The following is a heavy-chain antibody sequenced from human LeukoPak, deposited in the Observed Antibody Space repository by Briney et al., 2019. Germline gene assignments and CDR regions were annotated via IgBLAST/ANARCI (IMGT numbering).Heavy chain of an antibody. Sequence: SETLSLTCTVSGGSISSSSYYWGWIRQPPGKGLEWIGSIYYSGSTYYNPSLKSRVTISVDTSKNQFSLKLSSVTAADTAVYYCARALTYYDFWSGYSHWFDPWGQGTLVTVSS. J-gene: IGHJ5*02. CDR2: IYYSGST. V-gene: IGHV4-39*01. CDR1: GGSISSSSYY. CDR3: ARALTYYDFWSGYSHWFDP. D-gene: IGHD3-3*01.